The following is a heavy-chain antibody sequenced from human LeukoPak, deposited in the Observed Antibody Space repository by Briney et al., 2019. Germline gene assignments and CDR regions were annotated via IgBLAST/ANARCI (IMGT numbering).Heavy chain of an antibody. V-gene: IGHV1-8*01. CDR2: MSPNSGNT. CDR1: GYTFTSYD. D-gene: IGHD7-27*01. J-gene: IGHJ4*02. CDR3: VRTPPNWGADY. Sequence: ASVKVSRKASGYTFTSYDINWVRQATGQGLEWMGWMSPNSGNTGYAQEFQGRVTMTRSTSISTAYMELSSLRSEDTAVYYCVRTPPNWGADYWGQGTLVTVSS.